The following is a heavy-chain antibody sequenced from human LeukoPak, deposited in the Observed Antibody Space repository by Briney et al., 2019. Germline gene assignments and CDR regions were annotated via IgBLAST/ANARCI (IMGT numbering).Heavy chain of an antibody. CDR1: GGSFSGYY. Sequence: PSETLSLTCAVYGGSFSGYYWSWIRQPPGKGLEWIGEINHSGSTNYNPSLKSRVTISVDTSKNQFSLKLSSVTAADTAVYYCARGIIEYSSSPFDYWGQGTLVTVSS. V-gene: IGHV4-34*01. CDR3: ARGIIEYSSSPFDY. J-gene: IGHJ4*02. CDR2: INHSGST. D-gene: IGHD6-6*01.